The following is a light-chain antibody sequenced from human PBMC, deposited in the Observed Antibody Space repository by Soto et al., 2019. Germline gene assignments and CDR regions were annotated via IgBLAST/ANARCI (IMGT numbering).Light chain of an antibody. Sequence: EIGLTQSPDTLSVSPGGSATLSCRASQDVRGGLAWYQQKPGQAPKLLIHGASTRATGITARFSGSGSGTDFTLTISSLQYEDSASYYCQQYDVWPLTFGQGT. V-gene: IGKV3-15*01. CDR1: QDVRGG. J-gene: IGKJ1*01. CDR3: QQYDVWPLT. CDR2: GAS.